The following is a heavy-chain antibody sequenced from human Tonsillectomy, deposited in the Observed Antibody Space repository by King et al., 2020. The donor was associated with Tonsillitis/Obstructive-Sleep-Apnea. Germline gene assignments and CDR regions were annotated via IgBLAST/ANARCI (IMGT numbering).Heavy chain of an antibody. Sequence: VQLVESGGGLVQPGGSLRLSCAASGFTFSSYSMNWVRQAPGKGLEWVSYISSSSSTIYYADSVKGRFTISRDNGKNSLYLQMNSLRDEDTAVYYCARDQKGALRWNFYFDYWGQGTLVTVSS. CDR2: ISSSSSTI. J-gene: IGHJ4*02. V-gene: IGHV3-48*02. CDR3: ARDQKGALRWNFYFDY. CDR1: GFTFSSYS. D-gene: IGHD4-23*01.